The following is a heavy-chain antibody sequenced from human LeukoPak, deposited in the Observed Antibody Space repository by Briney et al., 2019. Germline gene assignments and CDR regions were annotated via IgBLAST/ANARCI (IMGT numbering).Heavy chain of an antibody. CDR1: GGSISSSSYY. CDR2: IYYSCST. CDR3: ARRGYSGSYPSYFDY. Sequence: SETLSLTCTGSGGSISSSSYYWAWIRQPPGEGLEWIGSIYYSCSTYYNPSLRSRVTISVDTSKNQFSLKLSSVTASDTAVYYCARRGYSGSYPSYFDYWGQGTLVTVSS. V-gene: IGHV4-39*01. J-gene: IGHJ4*02. D-gene: IGHD1-26*01.